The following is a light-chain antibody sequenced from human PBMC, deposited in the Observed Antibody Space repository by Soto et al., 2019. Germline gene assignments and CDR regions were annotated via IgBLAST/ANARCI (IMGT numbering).Light chain of an antibody. CDR3: QQSYSTPWT. V-gene: IGKV1-39*01. CDR1: QSISSY. Sequence: DIQMTQSPSSLSGSAGDRVTITCRASQSISSYLNWYQQKPGKAPKVLIFGTSILQTGVSSRFSGSGSGTDFTLPISSLQPEDFATYYCQQSYSTPWTFGQGTKVEIK. J-gene: IGKJ1*01. CDR2: GTS.